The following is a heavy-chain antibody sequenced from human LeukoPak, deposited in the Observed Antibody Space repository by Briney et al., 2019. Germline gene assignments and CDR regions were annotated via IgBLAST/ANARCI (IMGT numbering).Heavy chain of an antibody. V-gene: IGHV3-23*01. CDR3: AKASHYDVLTGRHSARLWYFDY. J-gene: IGHJ4*02. CDR2: ISSGGGST. CDR1: GFTFTSYA. Sequence: GGSLRLSCAASGFTFTSYAMSWVRQAPGKGLEWDSGISSGGGSTYYADSVKGRFSISRDNSKNNLYLQMNSLRAEDTAVYYCAKASHYDVLTGRHSARLWYFDYWGQGTLVTVSS. D-gene: IGHD3-9*01.